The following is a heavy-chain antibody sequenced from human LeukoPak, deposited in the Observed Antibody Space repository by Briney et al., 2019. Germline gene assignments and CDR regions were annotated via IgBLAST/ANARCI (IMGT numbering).Heavy chain of an antibody. CDR2: IICIFGTA. J-gene: IGHJ5*02. D-gene: IGHD3-3*01. CDR1: GGTFSRYA. V-gene: IGHV1-69*13. CDR3: AKARITIFGVVPGWFDP. Sequence: SSVKVSCKASGGTFSRYAISWVRQAPGQGLEWRGGIICIFGTANYAQKFQGRVTITADESTSTAYMELSSLRSEDTAVYYCAKARITIFGVVPGWFDPWGQGTLVTVSS.